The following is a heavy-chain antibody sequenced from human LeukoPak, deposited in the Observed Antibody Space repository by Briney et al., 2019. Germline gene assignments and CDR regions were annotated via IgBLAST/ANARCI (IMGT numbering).Heavy chain of an antibody. CDR1: GYTFTNYA. Sequence: GASVTVSCKASGYTFTNYAMNWVRQAPGQGLEWMGWINTNTGSPTYAQGFTGRFVFSLDTSVSTAYLQINSLKPEDTAVYYCAREGPNGLPPRDYWGQGTLVTVSS. CDR3: AREGPNGLPPRDY. CDR2: INTNTGSP. J-gene: IGHJ4*02. D-gene: IGHD2-8*01. V-gene: IGHV7-4-1*02.